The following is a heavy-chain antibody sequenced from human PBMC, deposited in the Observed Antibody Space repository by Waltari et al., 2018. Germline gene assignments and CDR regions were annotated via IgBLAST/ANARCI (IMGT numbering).Heavy chain of an antibody. Sequence: QLQLQESGPGLVQPSETLSLTCTVSGCSISSSSYSWGWIRQPPGKGLEWIGSIYYSGSTYYNPSLKSRVTISVDTSKNQFSLKLSSVTAADTAVYYCARTPKSGGSDYWGQGTLVTVSS. CDR1: GCSISSSSYS. V-gene: IGHV4-39*07. D-gene: IGHD2-15*01. CDR2: IYYSGST. J-gene: IGHJ4*02. CDR3: ARTPKSGGSDY.